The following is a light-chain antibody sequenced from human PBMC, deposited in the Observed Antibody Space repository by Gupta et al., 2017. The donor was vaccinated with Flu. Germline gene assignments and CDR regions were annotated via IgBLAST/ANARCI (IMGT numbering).Light chain of an antibody. CDR1: SRDIGGNNY. V-gene: IGLV2-8*01. CDR3: CSYGINDV. Sequence: QSAVTQPPSASGSPGPSVAISCTGTSRDIGGNNYVSWYQQHPVKAPNLMIYEVNKPPSVVPDRFSGSKSGNTASLTASGLQAEDDADYYCCSYGINDVSGSGTKVTVL. J-gene: IGLJ1*01. CDR2: EVN.